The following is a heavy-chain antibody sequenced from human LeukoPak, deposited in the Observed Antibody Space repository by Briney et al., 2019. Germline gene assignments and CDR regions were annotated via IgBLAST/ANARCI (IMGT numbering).Heavy chain of an antibody. J-gene: IGHJ5*02. D-gene: IGHD1-7*01. CDR1: GFTFSSYW. CDR2: INSDGSST. Sequence: PGGSLRLSCAASGFTFSSYWMHWVRQAPGKGLVWVSRINSDGSSTSYADSVKGRFTISGDNAKNTLYLQMNSLRAEDTAVYYCARVNWNYGNWFDPWGQGTLVTVSS. CDR3: ARVNWNYGNWFDP. V-gene: IGHV3-74*01.